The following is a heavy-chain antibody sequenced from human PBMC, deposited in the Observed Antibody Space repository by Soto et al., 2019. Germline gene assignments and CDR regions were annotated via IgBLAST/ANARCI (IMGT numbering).Heavy chain of an antibody. CDR2: INPNSGGT. D-gene: IGHD5-12*01. J-gene: IGHJ6*02. V-gene: IGHV1-2*04. CDR1: GYTFTGYY. Sequence: ASVKVCCKASGYTFTGYYIHWVRQAPGQGLEWMGWINPNSGGTNYAQKFQGWVTMTRDTSISTAYMELSRLRSDDTAVYYCARWWRDGYNLYYYGMDVWGQGTTVTVSS. CDR3: ARWWRDGYNLYYYGMDV.